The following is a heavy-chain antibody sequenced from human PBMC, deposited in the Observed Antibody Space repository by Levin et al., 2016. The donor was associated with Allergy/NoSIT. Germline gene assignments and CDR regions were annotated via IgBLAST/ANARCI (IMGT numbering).Heavy chain of an antibody. CDR3: ARVPYDSSGFRFDY. J-gene: IGHJ4*02. Sequence: GGSLRLSCAASGFTVSSNYMSWVRQAPGKGLEWVSVIYSGGSTYYADSVKGRFTISRDNSKNTLYLQMNSLRAEDTAVYYCARVPYDSSGFRFDYWGQGTLVTVSS. D-gene: IGHD3-22*01. CDR1: GFTVSSNY. V-gene: IGHV3-53*01. CDR2: IYSGGST.